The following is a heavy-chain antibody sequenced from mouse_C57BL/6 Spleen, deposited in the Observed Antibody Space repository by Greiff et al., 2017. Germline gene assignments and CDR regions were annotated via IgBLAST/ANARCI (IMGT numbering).Heavy chain of an antibody. CDR3: ARSDDGYYG. V-gene: IGHV1-55*01. CDR1: GYTFTSYW. Sequence: QVQLKQPGAELVKPGASVKMSCKASGYTFTSYWITWVKQRPGQGLEWIGDIYPGSGSTNYNEKFKSKATLTVATSSSTAYMQLGSLTSEGSAVYYCARSDDGYYGWGTGTTVTVSS. D-gene: IGHD2-3*01. J-gene: IGHJ1*03. CDR2: IYPGSGST.